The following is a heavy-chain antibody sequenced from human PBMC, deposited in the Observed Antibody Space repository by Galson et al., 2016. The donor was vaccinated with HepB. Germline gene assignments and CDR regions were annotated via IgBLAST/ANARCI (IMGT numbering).Heavy chain of an antibody. V-gene: IGHV3-33*01. CDR3: VRELYGDFVPYYFEY. J-gene: IGHJ4*02. Sequence: LRLSCATSGFTFSYYGMHWVRQAPGKGLEGVAVIWYDGSNKYYADSVKGRFTISRDNYKKTLYLQMNSLRAEDTAVYYCVRELYGDFVPYYFEYWGQGTLVTVSS. CDR1: GFTFSYYG. CDR2: IWYDGSNK. D-gene: IGHD4-17*01.